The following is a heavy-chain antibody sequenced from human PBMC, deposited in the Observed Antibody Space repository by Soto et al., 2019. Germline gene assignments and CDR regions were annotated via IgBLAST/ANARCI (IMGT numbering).Heavy chain of an antibody. CDR1: ENRFDSYW. Sequence: GESMKTCCKGAENRFDSYWSGWVREMPGKGLEWIGMIYPGDSDTTYSPYFQGPVTMSVDKSISTAYLQWSSLKASDSAKYYWARQGSKGAYVYFAMDVWGQGTKVTVSS. J-gene: IGHJ6*02. CDR2: IYPGDSDT. D-gene: IGHD3-10*01. V-gene: IGHV5-51*01. CDR3: ARQGSKGAYVYFAMDV.